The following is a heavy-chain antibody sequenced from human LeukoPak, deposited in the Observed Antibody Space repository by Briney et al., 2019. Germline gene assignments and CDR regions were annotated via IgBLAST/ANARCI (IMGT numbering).Heavy chain of an antibody. CDR1: GGSLSSSSYY. CDR3: ARNPRPYYYGSGNNWFDP. Sequence: PSGTLSLTCTVSGGSLSSSSYYWGCIRQPPGKGLEWLGSVYYSESTYQNPSLKSRVAISVDTSKNQFSLKLSSVTAADTAVYYCARNPRPYYYGSGNNWFDPWGQGTLVTVSS. V-gene: IGHV4-39*07. J-gene: IGHJ5*02. CDR2: VYYSEST. D-gene: IGHD3-10*01.